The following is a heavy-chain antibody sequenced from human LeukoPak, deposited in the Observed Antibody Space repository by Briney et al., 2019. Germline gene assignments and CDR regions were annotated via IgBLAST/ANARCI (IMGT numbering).Heavy chain of an antibody. CDR1: GGSISSYY. Sequence: SETLSLTCTVSGGSISSYYWSWIRQPPGKGLEWIGYIYYSGSTNYNPSLKSRVTISVDTSKNQFSLKLSSVTAADTAVYYCARDSTGDYGVETDAFDIWGQGTMVTVPS. J-gene: IGHJ3*02. D-gene: IGHD4/OR15-4a*01. V-gene: IGHV4-59*01. CDR3: ARDSTGDYGVETDAFDI. CDR2: IYYSGST.